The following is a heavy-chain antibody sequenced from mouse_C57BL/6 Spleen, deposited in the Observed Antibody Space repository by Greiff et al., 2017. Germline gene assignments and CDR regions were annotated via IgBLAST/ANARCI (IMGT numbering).Heavy chain of an antibody. D-gene: IGHD1-1*01. CDR2: IHPSDSDT. J-gene: IGHJ1*03. CDR3: AYYYGSSPHWYFDV. CDR1: GYTFTSYW. Sequence: QVQLKQPGAELVKPGASVKVSCKASGYTFTSYWMHWVKQRPGQGLEWIGRIHPSDSDTNYNQKFKGKATLTVDKSSSTAYMQLSSLTSEDSAVYYCAYYYGSSPHWYFDVWGTGTTVTVSS. V-gene: IGHV1-74*01.